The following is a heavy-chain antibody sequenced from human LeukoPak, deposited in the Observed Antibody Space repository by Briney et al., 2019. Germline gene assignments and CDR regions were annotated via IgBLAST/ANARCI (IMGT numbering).Heavy chain of an antibody. CDR3: AREWGFSSGYPGYFDY. J-gene: IGHJ4*02. D-gene: IGHD3-22*01. CDR2: IYYSGST. V-gene: IGHV4-30-4*01. CDR1: GGSISSGDYY. Sequence: SQTLSLTCTVSGGSISSGDYYWSWIRQPPGKGLEWIGYIYYSGSTYYNPSLKSRVTISVDTSKNQFSLKLTSVTAADTAVYYCAREWGFSSGYPGYFDYWGQGTLVTVSS.